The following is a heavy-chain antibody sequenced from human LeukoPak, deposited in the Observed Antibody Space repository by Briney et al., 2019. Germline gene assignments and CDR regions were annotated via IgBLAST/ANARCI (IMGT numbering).Heavy chain of an antibody. J-gene: IGHJ4*02. CDR1: GFTFSSYA. V-gene: IGHV3-30*04. CDR2: ISYDGSNK. D-gene: IGHD3-22*01. CDR3: ANGFYDTSGYYYDYFDH. Sequence: GSLRLSCAASGFTFSSYAMHWVRQAPGKGLEWVAVISYDGSNKYYADSVKGRFTISRDNSKNTLHLQMNSLRAEDTAVYYCANGFYDTSGYYYDYFDHWGQGTLVTVSS.